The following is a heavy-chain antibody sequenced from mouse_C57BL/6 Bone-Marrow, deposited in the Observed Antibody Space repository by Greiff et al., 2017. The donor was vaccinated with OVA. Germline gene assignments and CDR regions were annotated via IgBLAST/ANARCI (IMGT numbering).Heavy chain of an antibody. CDR2: INPYNGGT. CDR3: ERGGVYYGSSYVPFAY. D-gene: IGHD1-1*01. J-gene: IGHJ3*01. V-gene: IGHV1-19*01. Sequence: EVQLQQSGPVLVKPGASVKMSCKASGYTFTDYYMNWVKQSHGKSLEWIGVINPYNGGTSYNQKFKGKATLTVDKSSSTAYMELNSLTSEDSAVYYCERGGVYYGSSYVPFAYWGQGTLVTVSA. CDR1: GYTFTDYY.